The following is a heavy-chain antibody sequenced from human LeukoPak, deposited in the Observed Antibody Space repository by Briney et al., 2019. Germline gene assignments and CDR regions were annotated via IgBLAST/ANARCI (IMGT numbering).Heavy chain of an antibody. Sequence: SETLSLTCTVSGASISSGTYYWNWIRQSGGKGLEWIGHIDITGSTNYNPSLKSRVTISVDTSKNQFSLRLSSVTAADTAVYYCARDVIAWGQGTLVTVSS. V-gene: IGHV4-61*09. J-gene: IGHJ5*02. CDR1: GASISSGTYY. CDR3: ARDVIA. CDR2: IDITGST.